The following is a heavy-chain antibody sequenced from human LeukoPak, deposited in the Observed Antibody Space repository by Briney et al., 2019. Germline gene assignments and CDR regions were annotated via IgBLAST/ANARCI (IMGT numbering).Heavy chain of an antibody. Sequence: SETLSLTCTVSGXSISSYSGSWIRQPPGKGLVWIAYINYSGTTNYNPSLKSRVTISVDTSKKQVSLRLSSVTAADTAVYYCARHRAYSSSSPFDYWGQGTLVTVSS. V-gene: IGHV4-59*01. CDR3: ARHRAYSSSSPFDY. D-gene: IGHD6-6*01. J-gene: IGHJ4*02. CDR1: GXSISSYS. CDR2: INYSGTT.